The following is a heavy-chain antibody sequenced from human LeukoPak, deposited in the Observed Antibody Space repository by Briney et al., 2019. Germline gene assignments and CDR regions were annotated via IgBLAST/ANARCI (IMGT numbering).Heavy chain of an antibody. Sequence: GGSLRLSCAASGFTFSNYGMNWVRQAPGKRLEWVSYISSGSDSIYYADSVKGRFTISRDNAKNSLYLQMNSLRAEDTAVYYCARARVYCSSTSCYAGFPDYWGQGTLVTVSS. V-gene: IGHV3-48*04. CDR1: GFTFSNYG. D-gene: IGHD2-2*01. J-gene: IGHJ4*02. CDR3: ARARVYCSSTSCYAGFPDY. CDR2: ISSGSDSI.